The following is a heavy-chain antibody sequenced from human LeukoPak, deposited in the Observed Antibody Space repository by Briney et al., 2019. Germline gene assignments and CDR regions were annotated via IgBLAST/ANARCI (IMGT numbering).Heavy chain of an antibody. CDR1: GFTFSSYG. Sequence: GGSLRLSCAASGFTFSSYGMHWVRQAPGKGLEWVAVISYDGSNKYYADFVKGRFTISRDNSKNTLYLQMNSLRAEDTAAYYCAKDRNYCGGDCYTRDYWGQGTLVTVSS. J-gene: IGHJ4*02. D-gene: IGHD2-21*02. CDR2: ISYDGSNK. CDR3: AKDRNYCGGDCYTRDY. V-gene: IGHV3-30*18.